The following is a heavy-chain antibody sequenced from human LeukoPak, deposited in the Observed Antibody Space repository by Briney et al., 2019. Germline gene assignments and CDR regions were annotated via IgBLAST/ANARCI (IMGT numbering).Heavy chain of an antibody. Sequence: PGGSLRLSPAASGFTFSSCAMRWVRQAPGKGREWVSSISGSGVSTYYADSVKGRFTISRDNSKNTLNLQMNSLRVEDTALYYCAKRSSTSYYFDYWGQGTLVTVSS. J-gene: IGHJ4*02. D-gene: IGHD2-2*01. V-gene: IGHV3-23*01. CDR1: GFTFSSCA. CDR3: AKRSSTSYYFDY. CDR2: ISGSGVST.